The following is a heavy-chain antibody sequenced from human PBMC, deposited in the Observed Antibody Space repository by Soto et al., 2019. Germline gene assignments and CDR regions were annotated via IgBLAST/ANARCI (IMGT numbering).Heavy chain of an antibody. CDR2: INHSGST. J-gene: IGHJ5*02. D-gene: IGHD6-13*01. V-gene: IGHV4-34*01. Sequence: QVQLQQWGAGLLKPSETLSLTCAVYGCSFSGYYWSWIRQPPRKGLEWIGEINHSGSTNYNPTLKSRVTRSVNTSKNQYSLKLSSVTAADTAVYYGARHPGIAAAGQINWFAPWGQGTLVTVSS. CDR1: GCSFSGYY. CDR3: ARHPGIAAAGQINWFAP.